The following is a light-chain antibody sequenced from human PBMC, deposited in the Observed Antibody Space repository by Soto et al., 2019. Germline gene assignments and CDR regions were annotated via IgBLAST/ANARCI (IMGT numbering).Light chain of an antibody. CDR1: QGISNY. J-gene: IGKJ3*01. CDR3: QKYDGAPFT. CDR2: GVS. V-gene: IGKV1-27*01. Sequence: DIQMTQSPSSLSAFVGDRVTITCRASQGISNYLAWYQQKPGTVPNVVIYGVSTLRPGVPSRFSGSGSGTDFTLTISGLQPEDVATYYCQKYDGAPFTFGPGTKVDIK.